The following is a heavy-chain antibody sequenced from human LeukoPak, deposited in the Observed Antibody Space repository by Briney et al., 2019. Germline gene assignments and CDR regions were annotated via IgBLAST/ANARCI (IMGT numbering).Heavy chain of an antibody. V-gene: IGHV3-48*03. J-gene: IGHJ4*02. CDR3: ARDARQYSGYDPYYFDY. D-gene: IGHD5-12*01. CDR1: GFTFSSYE. CDR2: ISSSGSTI. Sequence: GGSLRLSCAASGFTFSSYEMSWVRQAPGRGLEWPSYISSSGSTIYYADSVKGRFTISRDNAKNSLYLQMNSLRAEDTAVYYCARDARQYSGYDPYYFDYWGQGTLVTVSS.